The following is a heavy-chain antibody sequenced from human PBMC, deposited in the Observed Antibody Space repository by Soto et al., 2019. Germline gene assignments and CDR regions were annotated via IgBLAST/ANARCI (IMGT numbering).Heavy chain of an antibody. CDR2: IDPSDSQT. V-gene: IGHV5-10-1*01. Sequence: GEYLKISCKGSGYSFAGYWITWVRQKPGKGLEWMGRIDPSDSQTYYSPSFRGHVTISVTKSITTVFLQWSSMRASDTAMYYCARQIYDSDTGPNFQYYFDSWGQGTPVTVS. CDR3: ARQIYDSDTGPNFQYYFDS. J-gene: IGHJ4*02. D-gene: IGHD3-22*01. CDR1: GYSFAGYW.